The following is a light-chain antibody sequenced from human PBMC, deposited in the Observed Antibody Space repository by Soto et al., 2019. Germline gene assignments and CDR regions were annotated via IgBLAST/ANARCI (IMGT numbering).Light chain of an antibody. V-gene: IGKV3-20*01. CDR3: QQYGTSLYT. J-gene: IGKJ2*01. CDR1: QSVSSSY. CDR2: SAS. Sequence: EIVLTQSPGTLSLSPGERATLSCRASQSVSSSYLAWYQQKPGQAPRLLIYSASSRATGIPDRFSGSASGTAFTLTISSLEPDDFAVYYCQQYGTSLYTFGQGTKLQIK.